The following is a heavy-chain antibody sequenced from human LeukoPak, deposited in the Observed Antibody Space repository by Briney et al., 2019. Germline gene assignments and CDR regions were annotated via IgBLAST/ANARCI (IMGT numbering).Heavy chain of an antibody. CDR3: ATSAVTHSNYYYYYYMDV. CDR2: FFPIFGTA. V-gene: IGHV1-69*01. D-gene: IGHD4-23*01. Sequence: GSSVKVSCKASGGTFSSYAISWVRKPPGQGLGWRGGFFPIFGTANYAQKFQGRVTITADESTSTAYMELSSLRSEDTAVYYCATSAVTHSNYYYYYYMDVWGKGTTVTVSS. CDR1: GGTFSSYA. J-gene: IGHJ6*03.